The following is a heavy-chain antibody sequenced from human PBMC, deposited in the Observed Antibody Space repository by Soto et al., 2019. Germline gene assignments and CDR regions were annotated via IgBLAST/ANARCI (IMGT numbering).Heavy chain of an antibody. CDR2: IRSKANSYAT. D-gene: IGHD3-9*01. J-gene: IGHJ4*02. V-gene: IGHV3-73*01. CDR3: TRPGGYFDSSDY. CDR1: GFTFSAPA. Sequence: EVQLVESGGGLFHPGVSRKLTGAASGFTFSAPALHWVRQPSGKGLEWFGRIRSKANSYATANAASVKGRFTISRDDSKNTAYLQMNSLKTEDTAVYYCTRPGGYFDSSDYWGQGTLVTVSS.